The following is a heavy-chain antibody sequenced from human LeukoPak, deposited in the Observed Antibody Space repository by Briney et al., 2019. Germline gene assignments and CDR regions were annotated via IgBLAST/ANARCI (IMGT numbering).Heavy chain of an antibody. V-gene: IGHV3-23*01. CDR2: ISGSGSST. CDR1: GFTFRSYG. Sequence: PGGSLRLSCAASGFTFRSYGMSWVRQAPGKGLEWVSGISGSGSSTYYADSVKGRFTISRDNSKNTLYLQMNSLRAEDTAVYYCARRAGAYSHPYDYWGQGTLVTVSS. CDR3: ARRAGAYSHPYDY. J-gene: IGHJ4*02. D-gene: IGHD4/OR15-4a*01.